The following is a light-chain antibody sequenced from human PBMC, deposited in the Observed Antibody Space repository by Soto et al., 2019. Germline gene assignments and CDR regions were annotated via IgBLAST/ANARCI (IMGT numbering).Light chain of an antibody. CDR2: QVS. CDR1: QSLVHSDGNTY. Sequence: DVVMTQSPLSLPVTLGQSASISCRPSQSLVHSDGNTYLIWLQQRPGQSPRRIIYQVSHRDSGVPDRFSGSGSGIDFTLKISRVEAEDVGIYYCMQGTYWPYTFGQGTKLEIK. CDR3: MQGTYWPYT. V-gene: IGKV2-30*02. J-gene: IGKJ2*01.